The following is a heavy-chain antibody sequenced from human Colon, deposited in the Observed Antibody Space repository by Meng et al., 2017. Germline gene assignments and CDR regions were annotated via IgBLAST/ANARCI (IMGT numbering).Heavy chain of an antibody. CDR3: GKREYISGSTY. CDR2: INPKSGGT. CDR1: GYTFTDYY. Sequence: QGQLVQSGAEVKKPGASVKVSCKASGYTFTDYYIHWVRQAPGQGLEWMGRINPKSGGTNSAQIFQGRVTMTRDTSISTVYMELTRLRSDDTALYYCGKREYISGSTYWGQGTLVTVSS. D-gene: IGHD6-19*01. J-gene: IGHJ4*02. V-gene: IGHV1-2*06.